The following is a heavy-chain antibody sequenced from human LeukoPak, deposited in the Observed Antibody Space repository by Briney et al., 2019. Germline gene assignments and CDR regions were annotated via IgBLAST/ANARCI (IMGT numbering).Heavy chain of an antibody. CDR2: VYHSGST. D-gene: IGHD2-21*02. CDR3: AGMEVVTAIRAFDI. V-gene: IGHV4-4*02. Sequence: PSETLSLTCAVSDDSTSSRNWWSWVRQPPGKGLEWIGEVYHSGSTNYNPSLKSRVTISVDKSKNQFSLKLSSVTAADTAVYYCAGMEVVTAIRAFDIWGQGTKVTVSS. CDR1: DDSTSSRNW. J-gene: IGHJ3*02.